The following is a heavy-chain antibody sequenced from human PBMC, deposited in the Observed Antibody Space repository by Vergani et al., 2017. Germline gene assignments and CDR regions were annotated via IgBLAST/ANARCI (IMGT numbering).Heavy chain of an antibody. CDR1: GFSLNTRGVS. J-gene: IGHJ6*03. CDR3: VYRKTECGTTGCLYPFYYDYYMDV. V-gene: IGHV2-5*04. Sequence: QITLKESGPTLVKPTQTLTLTCTFSGFSLNTRGVSVAWIRQPPGKALDWLALIYWNDEQHYSPSLNNRVTITKDTSKNQVVLTMTNMDYVDTGTYYCVYRKTECGTTGCLYPFYYDYYMDVWGKGTTVTVSS. CDR2: IYWNDEQ. D-gene: IGHD1-7*01.